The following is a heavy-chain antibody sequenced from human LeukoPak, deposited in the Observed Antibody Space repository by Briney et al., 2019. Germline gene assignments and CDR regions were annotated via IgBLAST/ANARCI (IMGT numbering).Heavy chain of an antibody. CDR1: GGPFYNYA. J-gene: IGHJ3*01. CDR3: ARRTDRVDDAFDV. V-gene: IGHV1-69*04. CDR2: IIPILTRA. D-gene: IGHD3/OR15-3a*01. Sequence: ASVKISCKSSGGPFYNYAINWVRQAPGQGGEWMGRIIPILTRANYAQIRVTLTAPKSTASAYMELSGLRYEDTAVYYCARRTDRVDDAFDVWGQGTMVTVSS.